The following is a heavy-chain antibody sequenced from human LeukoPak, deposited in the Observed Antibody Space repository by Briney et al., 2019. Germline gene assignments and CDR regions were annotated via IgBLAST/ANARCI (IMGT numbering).Heavy chain of an antibody. J-gene: IGHJ4*02. CDR2: VSLSGLT. D-gene: IGHD2-8*01. V-gene: IGHV4-4*02. Sequence: SETLSLTCGVSGGSITSTNWWSWVRQPPGQGLEWIGEVSLSGLTNYNPSLSSRVIMALGTSKNHLSLHLTSVTAADTAVYYCSRENGAFSPFGYWGQGYLVTVPS. CDR1: GGSITSTNW. CDR3: SRENGAFSPFGY.